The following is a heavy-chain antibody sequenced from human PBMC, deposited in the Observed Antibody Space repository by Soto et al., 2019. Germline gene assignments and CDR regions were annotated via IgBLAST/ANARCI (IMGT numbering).Heavy chain of an antibody. J-gene: IGHJ4*02. CDR1: GGSISSYY. CDR3: ARTHSGSYYSVFNY. CDR2: IYRSGTT. D-gene: IGHD1-26*01. V-gene: IGHV4-59*08. Sequence: PSETLSLTCTVSGGSISSYYWSWIRQPPGKGLEWIGYIYRSGTTSYNPSLKSRVTISVDPSKNQFSLMLTAVTAADTAVYYCARTHSGSYYSVFNYWGRGSLVTVSS.